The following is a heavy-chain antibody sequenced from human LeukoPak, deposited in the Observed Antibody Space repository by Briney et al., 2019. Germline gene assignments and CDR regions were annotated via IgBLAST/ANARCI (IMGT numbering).Heavy chain of an antibody. CDR1: GASFSGYY. CDR2: INHSGST. J-gene: IGHJ3*02. D-gene: IGHD2-15*01. Sequence: PGATLPLSCAASGASFSGYYRSWIRQPPGKGLEWIGEINHSGSTNYNASFKSRVTISGDTSKNQFSLKLSSVTAADTAVYYWARGGICSGGSCYLKDDAFDIWGQGTMVTVSS. V-gene: IGHV4-34*01. CDR3: ARGGICSGGSCYLKDDAFDI.